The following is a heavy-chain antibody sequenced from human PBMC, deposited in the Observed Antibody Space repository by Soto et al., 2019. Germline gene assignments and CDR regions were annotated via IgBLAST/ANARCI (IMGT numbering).Heavy chain of an antibody. CDR2: INTDGSST. V-gene: IGHV3-74*01. D-gene: IGHD2-15*01. CDR3: ARRGSGVTRGLHY. J-gene: IGHJ4*02. Sequence: EVQLVESGGGLVQPGGSLRLSCAASGFTFCSYWMHWVRQAPGKGLVWISRINTDGSSTSYVDSVQGRFTISRDNGKNTLFLQMNSLRGEDTAVYYCARRGSGVTRGLHYWGQGTLVTVSS. CDR1: GFTFCSYW.